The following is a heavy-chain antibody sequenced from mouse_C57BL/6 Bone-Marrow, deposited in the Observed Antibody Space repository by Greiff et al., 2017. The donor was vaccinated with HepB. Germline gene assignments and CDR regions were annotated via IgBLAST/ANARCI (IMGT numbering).Heavy chain of an antibody. CDR1: GFTFSSYG. Sequence: EVKVVDSGGDLVKPGGSLKLSCAASGFTFSSYGMSWVRQTPDKRLEWVATISSGGSYTHYPDSVKGRFTISRDNAKNTLYLQMSSLKSEDTAMYYCARPPFAYWGQGTLVTVSA. V-gene: IGHV5-6*01. J-gene: IGHJ3*01. CDR3: ARPPFAY. CDR2: ISSGGSYT.